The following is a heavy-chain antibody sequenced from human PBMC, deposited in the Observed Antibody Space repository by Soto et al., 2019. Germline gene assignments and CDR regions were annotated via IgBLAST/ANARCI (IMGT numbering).Heavy chain of an antibody. J-gene: IGHJ4*02. D-gene: IGHD5-18*01. CDR1: GFTFDDYA. CDR2: ISWNSGSI. V-gene: IGHV3-9*01. Sequence: GGSLRLSCAASGFTFDDYAMHWVRQAPGKGLEWVSGISWNSGSIGYADSVKGRFTISRDNAKNSLYLQMNSLRAEDTALYYCAKDSGDTAQHFDYWGQGTLVTVS. CDR3: AKDSGDTAQHFDY.